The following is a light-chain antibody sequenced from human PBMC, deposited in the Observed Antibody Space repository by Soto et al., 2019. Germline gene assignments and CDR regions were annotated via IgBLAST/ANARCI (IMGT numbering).Light chain of an antibody. V-gene: IGKV1-5*01. Sequence: DIQMTQSPSTLSASVGDRVTSACRASQSISEFLAWYQRKPGKAPELLIYDASNLETGVPSRFSGSGSGTEFTLTITSLQPDDFASYYCQQYSGYPLTFGGGTRVEIK. CDR2: DAS. CDR1: QSISEF. J-gene: IGKJ4*01. CDR3: QQYSGYPLT.